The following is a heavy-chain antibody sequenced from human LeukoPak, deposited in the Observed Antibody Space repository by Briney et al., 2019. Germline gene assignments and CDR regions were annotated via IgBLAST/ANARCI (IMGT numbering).Heavy chain of an antibody. J-gene: IGHJ4*02. V-gene: IGHV3-23*01. D-gene: IGHD5-18*01. CDR3: AKGWKHLLF. Sequence: GGSLRLSCAASGFTFSTYSMTWVRQAPGKGLECVLAISSGGVSTYYADSVKGRFTISRDNSKNTVYLQMDSLRAEDTAAYYCAKGWKHLLFWGQGTQVTVSS. CDR1: GFTFSTYS. CDR2: ISSGGVST.